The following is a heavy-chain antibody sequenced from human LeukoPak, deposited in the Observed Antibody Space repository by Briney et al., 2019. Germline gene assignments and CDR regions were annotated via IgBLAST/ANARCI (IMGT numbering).Heavy chain of an antibody. CDR1: GFTFSSYW. D-gene: IGHD4-11*01. Sequence: PGGSLRLSCAASGFTFSSYWMHWVRQAPGKGLVCVSRINSDGSSTNYADSVKGRFTISRDNAKNSLYLQMNSLRAEDTAVYYCARGVPKTSYYYYYMDVWGKGTTVTVSS. V-gene: IGHV3-74*01. CDR2: INSDGSST. J-gene: IGHJ6*03. CDR3: ARGVPKTSYYYYYMDV.